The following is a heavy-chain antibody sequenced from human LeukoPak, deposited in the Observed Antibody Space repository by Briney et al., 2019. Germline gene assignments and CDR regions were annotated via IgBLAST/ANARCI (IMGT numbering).Heavy chain of an antibody. Sequence: SETLSLTCTVSGGSISSYYWSWIRQPAGKGLEWIGRIYTRGSTNYNPSLKSRVTMSVDTSKNQFSLKLSSVTAADTAVYYCAREGDNYDFWSGYQSKYYFDYWGQGTLVTVSS. D-gene: IGHD3-3*01. CDR1: GGSISSYY. J-gene: IGHJ4*02. CDR2: IYTRGST. V-gene: IGHV4-4*07. CDR3: AREGDNYDFWSGYQSKYYFDY.